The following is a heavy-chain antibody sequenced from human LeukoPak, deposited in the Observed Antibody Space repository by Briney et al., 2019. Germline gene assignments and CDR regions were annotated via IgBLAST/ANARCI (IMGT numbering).Heavy chain of an antibody. CDR2: IYYSGST. J-gene: IGHJ4*02. V-gene: IGHV4-59*01. CDR3: ARENHDYGDFSFFDY. D-gene: IGHD4-17*01. CDR1: GGSISSYY. Sequence: SETLSLTCAVSGGSISSYYWSWIRQPPGKGLEWIGYIYYSGSTNYNPSLKSRVTISVDTSKDQFSLKLSSVTAADTAVYYCARENHDYGDFSFFDYWGQGTLVTVSS.